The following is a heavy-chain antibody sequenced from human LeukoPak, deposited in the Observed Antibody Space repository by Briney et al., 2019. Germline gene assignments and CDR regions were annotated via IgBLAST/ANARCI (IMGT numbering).Heavy chain of an antibody. CDR3: ARAPSEIGGYYPEYFRH. J-gene: IGHJ1*01. Sequence: GGSLRLSCAASGFTFSTYWMHWVRQAPGKGLVWVSRIKSDGSTSYADSVKGRFTISRDNANNTLSLQMNSLRPEDTGVYYCARAPSEIGGYYPEYFRHWGQGTLVTVSS. D-gene: IGHD3-22*01. V-gene: IGHV3-74*01. CDR1: GFTFSTYW. CDR2: IKSDGST.